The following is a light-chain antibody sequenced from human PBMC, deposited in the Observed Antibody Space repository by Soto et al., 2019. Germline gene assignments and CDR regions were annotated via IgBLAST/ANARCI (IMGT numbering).Light chain of an antibody. V-gene: IGKV1D-16*01. CDR1: QGISSR. CDR3: QQHNSYPTT. CDR2: AAS. Sequence: DIQMTQSPSSLSASVGDRVTITCRASQGISSRLAWYQQKPEKEPKTLIYAASSLQSGVPSRFRGSGSGTDFILTITSLQPEDFPTYYYQQHNSYPTTFGGGTKVELK. J-gene: IGKJ4*01.